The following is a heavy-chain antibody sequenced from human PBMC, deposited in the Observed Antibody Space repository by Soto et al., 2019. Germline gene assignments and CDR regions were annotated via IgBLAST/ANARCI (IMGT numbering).Heavy chain of an antibody. J-gene: IGHJ4*02. V-gene: IGHV3-23*01. Sequence: GGSLRLSCAASGLTFSNFAINWVRQAPGKGLEWVSAISNSFSDGNTHYADSVKGRFTISRDNDKNTVFLEIDSLRAEDTAVYYCAKVFSPEGGNYFDHWGPGTLVTVSS. CDR1: GLTFSNFA. CDR3: AKVFSPEGGNYFDH. CDR2: ISNSFSDGNT.